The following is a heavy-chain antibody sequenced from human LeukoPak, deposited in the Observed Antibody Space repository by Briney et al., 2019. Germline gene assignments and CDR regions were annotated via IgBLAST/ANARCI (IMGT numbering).Heavy chain of an antibody. D-gene: IGHD3-16*01. Sequence: PGRSLRLSCAASGFTFSSHGMHWVRQAPGKGLEWVAFIWYDASNKYYTDSVKGRFTISRDNSKNTLYLQMNSLRAEDTAVYYCARALMSPNSQLDYWGRGTLVTVSS. CDR1: GFTFSSHG. V-gene: IGHV3-33*01. J-gene: IGHJ4*02. CDR3: ARALMSPNSQLDY. CDR2: IWYDASNK.